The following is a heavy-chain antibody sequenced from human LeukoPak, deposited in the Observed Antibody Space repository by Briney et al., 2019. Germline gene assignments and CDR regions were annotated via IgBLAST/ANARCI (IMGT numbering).Heavy chain of an antibody. V-gene: IGHV3-33*01. D-gene: IGHD4-17*01. CDR1: GFTFSSYG. CDR2: IWYDGSNK. J-gene: IGHJ4*02. CDR3: ARGQIYGDYGC. Sequence: GGSLRLSCAASGFTFSSYGMHWVRQAPGKGLEWVAVIWYDGSNKYYADSVKGRFTISRDNAKNSLYLQMNSLRAEDTAFYYCARGQIYGDYGCWGQGTLVTVSS.